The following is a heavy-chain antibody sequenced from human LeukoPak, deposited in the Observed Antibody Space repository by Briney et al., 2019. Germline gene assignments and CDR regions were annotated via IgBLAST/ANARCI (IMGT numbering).Heavy chain of an antibody. D-gene: IGHD3-10*01. CDR3: AKGPHYGTLWYYYGMDV. CDR2: ISGSGGST. J-gene: IGHJ6*02. CDR1: GFTFSTYA. Sequence: GGSLRLSCAASGFTFSTYAMSWVRQAPGKGLEWVSAISGSGGSTYYADSVKGRFTISRDNSKSTLYLQMNSLRAEDTAVYYCAKGPHYGTLWYYYGMDVWGQGTTVTVSS. V-gene: IGHV3-23*01.